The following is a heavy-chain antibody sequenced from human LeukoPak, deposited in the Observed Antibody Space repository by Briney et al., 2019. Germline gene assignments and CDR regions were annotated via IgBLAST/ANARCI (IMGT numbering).Heavy chain of an antibody. Sequence: GASVKVSCKASGYTFTSYGISWVRQAPGQGLEWMGWISAYNGNTNYAQKLQGRVTMTTDTYTSTAYMELRSLRSDDTAVYYCARGTRGVNSPYFDYWGQGTLVTVSS. CDR2: ISAYNGNT. J-gene: IGHJ4*02. CDR3: ARGTRGVNSPYFDY. CDR1: GYTFTSYG. V-gene: IGHV1-18*01. D-gene: IGHD4-23*01.